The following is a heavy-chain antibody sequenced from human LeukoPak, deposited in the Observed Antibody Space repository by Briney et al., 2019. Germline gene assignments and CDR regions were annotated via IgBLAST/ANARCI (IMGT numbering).Heavy chain of an antibody. Sequence: SETLSLTCTVSGGSISSSSYYWGWIRQPPGKGLEWIGSIYYSGSTYYNPPLKSRVTISVDTSKNQFSLKLSSVTAADTAVYYCARHGDYYDSSGYYSLHYFDYWGQGTLVTVSS. V-gene: IGHV4-39*01. J-gene: IGHJ4*02. CDR3: ARHGDYYDSSGYYSLHYFDY. CDR1: GGSISSSSYY. D-gene: IGHD3-22*01. CDR2: IYYSGST.